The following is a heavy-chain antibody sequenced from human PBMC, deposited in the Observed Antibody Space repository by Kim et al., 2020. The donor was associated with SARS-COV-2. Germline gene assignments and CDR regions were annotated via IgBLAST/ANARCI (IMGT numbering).Heavy chain of an antibody. CDR2: ISSSSSYI. D-gene: IGHD1-20*01. V-gene: IGHV3-21*01. CDR1: GFTFSSYS. Sequence: GGSLRLSCAASGFTFSSYSMNWVRQAPGKGLEWVSSISSSSSYIYYADSVKGRFTISRDNAKNSLYLQMNSLRAEDTAVYYCARDITPSVLTGTGDYYYGLDVWGPGTTVTVSS. J-gene: IGHJ6*02. CDR3: ARDITPSVLTGTGDYYYGLDV.